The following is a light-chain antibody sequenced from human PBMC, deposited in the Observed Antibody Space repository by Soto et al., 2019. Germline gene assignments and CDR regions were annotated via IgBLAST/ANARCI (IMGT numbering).Light chain of an antibody. CDR2: AAS. Sequence: DIQMTQSPSSLSASVGDRVTITCRASQGIANYLAWYQHKPGKVPNLLIYAASTLQSGVPSRFSGGGSGTDFTLTISSLQPEDVATYYCQQYNSYSPLTFGGGTKVDI. V-gene: IGKV1-27*01. CDR3: QQYNSYSPLT. J-gene: IGKJ4*01. CDR1: QGIANY.